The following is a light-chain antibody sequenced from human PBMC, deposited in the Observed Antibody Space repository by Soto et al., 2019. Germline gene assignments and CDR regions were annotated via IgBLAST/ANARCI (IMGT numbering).Light chain of an antibody. CDR1: SSDVGGYNS. V-gene: IGLV2-14*03. Sequence: QSALTQPPSASGSPGQSVTISCTGTSSDVGGYNSVSWYQHHPGKAPKLILYDVGERPSGVSYRFSGSKSGNTASLTISGLQAADEADYFCSSFTSSMTNVFGSGTKVTVL. CDR2: DVG. J-gene: IGLJ1*01. CDR3: SSFTSSMTNV.